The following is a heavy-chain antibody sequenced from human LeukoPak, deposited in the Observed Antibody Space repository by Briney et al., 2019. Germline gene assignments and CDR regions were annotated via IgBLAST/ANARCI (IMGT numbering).Heavy chain of an antibody. D-gene: IGHD3-10*01. CDR1: GYTFTGYY. Sequence: ASVKVSCKASGYTFTGYYMHWVRQAPGQGLEWMGWINPNSGGTYYAQKFQGRVSMTRDTSISTAYMELSSLRSDDTAVYYCAREHGSGSYYTDYWGQGTLVTVSS. CDR2: INPNSGGT. V-gene: IGHV1-2*02. CDR3: AREHGSGSYYTDY. J-gene: IGHJ4*02.